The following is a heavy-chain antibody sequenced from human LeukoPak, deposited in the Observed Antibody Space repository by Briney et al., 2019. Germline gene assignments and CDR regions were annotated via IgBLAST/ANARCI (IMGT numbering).Heavy chain of an antibody. CDR3: ARNPFGGNFWYFEL. V-gene: IGHV4-59*03. D-gene: IGHD3-10*01. CDR2: ISYSGNT. CDR1: GGSISRFY. Sequence: TSETLSLTCTVSGGSISRFYWSWIRQAPGKGLEWIGYISYSGNTYFSPSLKSRVTMSVDTSNEQFSLRLASVTAADTALYYCARNPFGGNFWYFELWGRGTPATVSS. J-gene: IGHJ2*01.